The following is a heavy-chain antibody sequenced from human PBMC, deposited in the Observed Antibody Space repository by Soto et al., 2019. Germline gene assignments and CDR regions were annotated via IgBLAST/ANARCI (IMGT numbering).Heavy chain of an antibody. CDR2: ISWNSGNL. V-gene: IGHV3-9*01. CDR1: GFIVKNYA. D-gene: IGHD3-10*01. CDR3: PKAPVYGSGGWFDL. Sequence: ESQLVESGGGLMQHGRSLRLSCEASGFIVKNYAMVWVRQGPGKGLEWVSSISWNSGNLDYGDSVKGRFTISRDNAKNSLYLQMNSLRTEDTAWYFCPKAPVYGSGGWFDLWGRGTLVTVSS. J-gene: IGHJ5*02.